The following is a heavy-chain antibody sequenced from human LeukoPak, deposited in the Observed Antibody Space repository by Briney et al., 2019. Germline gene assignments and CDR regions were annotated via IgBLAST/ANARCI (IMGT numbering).Heavy chain of an antibody. D-gene: IGHD3-22*01. CDR1: GFTFDDYA. J-gene: IGHJ4*02. CDR3: AKAPAAYYDSSGPYFDY. V-gene: IGHV3-9*01. CDR2: ISWNSGSI. Sequence: PGRSLRLSCAASGFTFDDYAMHWVRQAPGKGLEWVSGISWNSGSIGYADSVKGRFTISRDNPKNSLYLQMNSMRAEDTALYYCAKAPAAYYDSSGPYFDYWGQGTLVTVSS.